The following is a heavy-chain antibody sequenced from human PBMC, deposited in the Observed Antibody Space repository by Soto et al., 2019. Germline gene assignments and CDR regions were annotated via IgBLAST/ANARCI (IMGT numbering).Heavy chain of an antibody. CDR3: AKEKGITMIVVVITALDY. V-gene: IGHV3-23*01. CDR2: ISGSGGST. J-gene: IGHJ4*02. D-gene: IGHD3-22*01. CDR1: GFTFSSYA. Sequence: GSLRLSCAASGFTFSSYAMSWVRQAPGKGLEWVSAISGSGGSTYYADSVKGRFTISRDNSKNTLYLQMNSLRAEDTAVYYCAKEKGITMIVVVITALDYWGQGTLVTVSS.